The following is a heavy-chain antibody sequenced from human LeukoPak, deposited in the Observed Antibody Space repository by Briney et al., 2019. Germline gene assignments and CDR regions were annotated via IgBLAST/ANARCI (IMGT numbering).Heavy chain of an antibody. V-gene: IGHV3-23*01. D-gene: IGHD3-10*01. Sequence: GGSLRLSCAASRFTFSSYAMSWVRQAPGKGLEWVSAISGSGGSTYYADSVKGRFTISRDNSKNTLYLQMNSLRAEDTAVYYCAKERRGSPATGFGVDYWGQGTLVTVSS. CDR2: ISGSGGST. J-gene: IGHJ4*02. CDR3: AKERRGSPATGFGVDY. CDR1: RFTFSSYA.